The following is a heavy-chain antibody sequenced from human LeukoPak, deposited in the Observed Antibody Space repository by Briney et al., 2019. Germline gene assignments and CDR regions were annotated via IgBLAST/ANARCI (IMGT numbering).Heavy chain of an antibody. J-gene: IGHJ4*02. D-gene: IGHD6-19*01. CDR2: IYSGGSR. CDR3: ARGFKYSSGWYYFDY. CDR1: GFSVSSNY. V-gene: IGHV3-53*01. Sequence: GGSLRLSCAASGFSVSSNYMSWVRQAPGKGLEWVSIIYSGGSRYYADSVKGRFTISRDNSKNTLYLQMNSLRAEDTAVYYCARGFKYSSGWYYFDYWGQGTLVTVSS.